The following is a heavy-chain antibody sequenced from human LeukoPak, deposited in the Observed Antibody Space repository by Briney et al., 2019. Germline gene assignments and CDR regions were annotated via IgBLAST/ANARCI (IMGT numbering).Heavy chain of an antibody. Sequence: SETLSLTCTVSGGSISSYYWSWIRQPPGKGLEWIGYIYGSGSTNYNPSLKSRVTISVDTSKNQFYLKLSSVTAADTAVYYCARVPISGPYTMSIDYWGQGTLVTVSS. V-gene: IGHV4-59*12. D-gene: IGHD3-10*02. CDR1: GGSISSYY. CDR2: IYGSGST. CDR3: ARVPISGPYTMSIDY. J-gene: IGHJ4*02.